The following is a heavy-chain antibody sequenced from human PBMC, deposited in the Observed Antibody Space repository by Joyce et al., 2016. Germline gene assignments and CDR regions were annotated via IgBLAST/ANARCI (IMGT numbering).Heavy chain of an antibody. J-gene: IGHJ4*02. CDR2: MNRDGSST. CDR3: ARLRRWSGPSDC. CDR1: GFTFSSYG. V-gene: IGHV3-74*03. D-gene: IGHD4-23*01. Sequence: EVQLVESGGGLVQPGGSLRLSCAASGFTFSSYGMYWVRKARGKGVVWVSRMNRDGSSTTYADSVKGRFTISRDNAKNTLYLQMNSLRAEDTAVYYCARLRRWSGPSDCWGQGTLVTVSS.